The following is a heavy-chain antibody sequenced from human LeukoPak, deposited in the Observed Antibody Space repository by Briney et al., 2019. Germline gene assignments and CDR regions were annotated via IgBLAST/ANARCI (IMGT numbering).Heavy chain of an antibody. V-gene: IGHV1-18*01. CDR1: GYTFSSYG. D-gene: IGHD3-3*01. J-gene: IGHJ5*02. CDR3: ARHGHDFWSGQNWSDP. Sequence: GASVKVSCKASGYTFSSYGISWVRQAPGQGLEWMGWISAYNGNTNYAQKFQGRVTMTTDTSTSTTYMEVRSLRSDDTAVYYCARHGHDFWSGQNWSDPWGQGTLVTVSS. CDR2: ISAYNGNT.